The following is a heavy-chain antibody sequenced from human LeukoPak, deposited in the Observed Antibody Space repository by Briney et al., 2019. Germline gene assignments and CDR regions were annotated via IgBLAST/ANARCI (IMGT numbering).Heavy chain of an antibody. D-gene: IGHD3-3*01. CDR2: INHSGST. J-gene: IGHJ6*03. CDR1: GGSFSGYY. CDR3: ARPNYDFWSGYYHHYYMDV. Sequence: SETLSLTCVVYGGSFSGYYWSWIRQPPGKGLEWIGEINHSGSTNYNPSLKSRVTISVDTSKNQFSLKLSSVTAADTAVYYCARPNYDFWSGYYHHYYMDVWGKGTTVTVSS. V-gene: IGHV4-34*01.